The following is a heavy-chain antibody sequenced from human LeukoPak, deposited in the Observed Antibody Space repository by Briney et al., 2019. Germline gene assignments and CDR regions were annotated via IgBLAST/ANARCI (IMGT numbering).Heavy chain of an antibody. CDR2: INHSGST. V-gene: IGHV4-34*01. Sequence: SETLSLTCAVYGGSFSGYYWSRIRQPPGKGLEWIGEINHSGSTNYNPSLKSRVTISVDTSKNQFSLKLSSVTAADTAVYYCARVFVRVYGADDAFDIWGQGTMVTVSS. D-gene: IGHD4-17*01. J-gene: IGHJ3*02. CDR3: ARVFVRVYGADDAFDI. CDR1: GGSFSGYY.